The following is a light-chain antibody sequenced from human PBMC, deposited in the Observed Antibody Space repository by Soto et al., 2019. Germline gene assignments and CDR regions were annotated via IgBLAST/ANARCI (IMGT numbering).Light chain of an antibody. J-gene: IGKJ4*01. Sequence: AIQMTQSPSSLSASVGDKVTITCRATQDIREDLGWYQQKPGKAPKRLIYAASRLQRGVPSRFSGSGSGTDFTLTVSSLPPEVFATCVCLQDHGFPLTFGGGITVDIK. V-gene: IGKV1-6*01. CDR1: QDIRED. CDR2: AAS. CDR3: LQDHGFPLT.